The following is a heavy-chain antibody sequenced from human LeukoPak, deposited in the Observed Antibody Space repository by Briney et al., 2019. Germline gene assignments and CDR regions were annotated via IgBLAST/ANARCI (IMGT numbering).Heavy chain of an antibody. CDR1: GFTFKDYA. CDR2: MTGSSGST. D-gene: IGHD3-10*01. Sequence: GGSLRLSCAASGFTFKDYAMSWVRQAPGTGLEWVSSMTGSSGSTYYADSVKGRFTISRDNSKNILFLQMNSLRADDTAIYYCARSSTNMVLYYFDFWGQGTLVPVSS. CDR3: ARSSTNMVLYYFDF. J-gene: IGHJ4*02. V-gene: IGHV3-23*01.